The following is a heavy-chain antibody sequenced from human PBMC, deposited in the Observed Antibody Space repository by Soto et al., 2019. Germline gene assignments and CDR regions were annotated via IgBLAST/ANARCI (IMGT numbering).Heavy chain of an antibody. J-gene: IGHJ4*02. D-gene: IGHD3-22*01. Sequence: PGESLKISCRGSGYDFNANFFVLVRQLPGRGLEWVGITYPGDSDTRYNPSLQGHVTLSVDVTVSTAFLQWRSLETSDTGMYFCARLPRDCNKTSCYYADHWGQGTQVTVSS. V-gene: IGHV5-51*01. CDR3: ARLPRDCNKTSCYYADH. CDR2: TYPGDSDT. CDR1: GYDFNANF.